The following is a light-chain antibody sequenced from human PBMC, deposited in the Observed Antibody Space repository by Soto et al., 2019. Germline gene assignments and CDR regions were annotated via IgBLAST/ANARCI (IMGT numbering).Light chain of an antibody. CDR2: GAS. CDR1: QSVGSN. J-gene: IGKJ4*01. Sequence: ESVLPQSPGTLSFSPGERVTLSCRARQSVGSNLAWYQQKPGQAPRLLIYGASTRATGIPARFSGSGSGTEFTLTISSLQSEDFTVYYCQQYNNWPLTFCGGTKVDFK. CDR3: QQYNNWPLT. V-gene: IGKV3-15*01.